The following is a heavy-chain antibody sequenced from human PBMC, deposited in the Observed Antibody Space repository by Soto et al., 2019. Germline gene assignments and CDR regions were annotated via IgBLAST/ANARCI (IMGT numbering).Heavy chain of an antibody. CDR1: GYTFTGYY. J-gene: IGHJ6*02. CDR3: ARDRMVRGVIKPPADYYYYYGMDV. D-gene: IGHD3-10*01. CDR2: INPNSGGT. Sequence: GASVKVSCKASGYTFTGYYMHWVRQAPGQGLEWMGWINPNSGGTNYAQKFQGKVTMTRDTSISTAYMELSRLRSDDTAVYYCARDRMVRGVIKPPADYYYYYGMDVWGQGTTVTVSS. V-gene: IGHV1-2*02.